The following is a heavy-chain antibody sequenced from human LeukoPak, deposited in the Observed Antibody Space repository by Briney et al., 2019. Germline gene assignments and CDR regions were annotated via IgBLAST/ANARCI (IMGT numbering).Heavy chain of an antibody. CDR2: ISYDGSNK. Sequence: PGGSLRLSCAASGFTFSSYAMNWVRQAPGKGLEWVAVISYDGSNKYYADSVKGRFTISRDNSKNTLYLQMDSLRAEDTAVYYCAKVPYYYDSSGRDYWGQGTLVTVSS. CDR1: GFTFSSYA. V-gene: IGHV3-30-3*01. D-gene: IGHD3-22*01. J-gene: IGHJ4*02. CDR3: AKVPYYYDSSGRDY.